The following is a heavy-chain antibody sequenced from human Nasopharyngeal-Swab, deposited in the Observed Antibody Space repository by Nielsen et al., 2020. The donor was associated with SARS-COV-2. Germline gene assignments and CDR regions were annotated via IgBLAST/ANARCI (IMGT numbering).Heavy chain of an antibody. CDR2: INHSGST. J-gene: IGHJ4*02. Sequence: SETLSLTCAVYGGSFSGCYWSWIRQPPGKGLEWIGEINHSGSTNYNPSLKSRVTISVDTSKNQFSLKLSSVTAADTAVYYCASSSWTRFDYWGQGTLVTVSS. V-gene: IGHV4-34*01. CDR3: ASSSWTRFDY. CDR1: GGSFSGCY. D-gene: IGHD6-13*01.